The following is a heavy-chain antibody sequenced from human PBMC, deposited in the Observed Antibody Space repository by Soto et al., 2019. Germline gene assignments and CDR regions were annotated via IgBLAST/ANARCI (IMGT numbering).Heavy chain of an antibody. CDR3: ARGRLRYYDFWSGSNPDNWFDP. J-gene: IGHJ5*02. CDR2: IYYSGST. CDR1: GGSGSSGSYY. D-gene: IGHD3-3*01. V-gene: IGHV4-61*01. Sequence: ASETLSLTCTVSGGSGSSGSYYWSWIRQPPGKGLEWIGYIYYSGSTNYNPSLKSRVTISVDTSKNQFSLKLSSVTAADTAVYYCARGRLRYYDFWSGSNPDNWFDPWGQGTQVTVSS.